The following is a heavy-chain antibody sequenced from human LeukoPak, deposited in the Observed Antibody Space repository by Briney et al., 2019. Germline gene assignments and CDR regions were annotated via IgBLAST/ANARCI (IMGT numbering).Heavy chain of an antibody. CDR2: ISSSSDYI. J-gene: IGHJ5*02. Sequence: GGSLRLSCAASGFTFSDYYMSWIRQAPGKGLEWVSSISSSSDYIYYADSVKGRFTISRDNAKNSLYLQMKSLRAEDTAVYYCARGKTSQNIVTRKTYNWFDPWGQGTLVTVSS. V-gene: IGHV3-11*06. CDR3: ARGKTSQNIVTRKTYNWFDP. CDR1: GFTFSDYY. D-gene: IGHD2/OR15-2a*01.